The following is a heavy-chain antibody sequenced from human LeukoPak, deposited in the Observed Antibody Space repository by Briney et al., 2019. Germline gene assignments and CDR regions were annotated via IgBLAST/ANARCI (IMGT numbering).Heavy chain of an antibody. D-gene: IGHD1-14*01. CDR1: GFTFSDYY. V-gene: IGHV3-11*01. Sequence: PGGSLRLSCAASGFTFSDYYMSWIRQAPGKGLEWVSYISSRGSTIYYADSVKGRFTISRDNAKNSLYLQMNSLRAEDTAVYYCARDLFVTKYYFDYWGQGTLVTVSS. CDR2: ISSRGSTI. J-gene: IGHJ4*02. CDR3: ARDLFVTKYYFDY.